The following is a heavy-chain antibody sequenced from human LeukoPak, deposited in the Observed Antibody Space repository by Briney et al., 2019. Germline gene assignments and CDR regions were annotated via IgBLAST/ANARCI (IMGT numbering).Heavy chain of an antibody. CDR2: ISSSSSTI. CDR3: APRFTIFGSYGSNWFDP. V-gene: IGHV3-48*02. D-gene: IGHD3-3*01. J-gene: IGHJ5*02. Sequence: GGSLRLSCAASGFTFSSYSMNWVRQAPGKGLEWVSYISSSSSTIYYADSVKGRFTISRDNAKNSLYLQMNSLRDEGTAVYYCAPRFTIFGSYGSNWFDPWGQGTLVTVSS. CDR1: GFTFSSYS.